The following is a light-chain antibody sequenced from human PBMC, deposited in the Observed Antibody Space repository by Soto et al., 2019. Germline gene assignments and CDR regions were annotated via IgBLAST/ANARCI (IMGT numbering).Light chain of an antibody. Sequence: EIVLTQSPGTLSLSPGERATLSCRASQSVSSNYLAWYQQKSGQAPRLLIYGASSRATGIPDRFSGSGSGTDFTLTISKLEPEDFAVYYCQQYISSLGYTFGQGTKLEIK. J-gene: IGKJ2*01. V-gene: IGKV3-20*01. CDR3: QQYISSLGYT. CDR1: QSVSSNY. CDR2: GAS.